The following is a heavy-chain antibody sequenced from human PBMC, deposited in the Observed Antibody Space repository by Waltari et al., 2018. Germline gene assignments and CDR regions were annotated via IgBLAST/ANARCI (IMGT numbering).Heavy chain of an antibody. CDR2: IHTSGSS. Sequence: QVQLQESGPGLVKPSETLSLTCTVSGGSISRYYWSWIRQPAGKGLEWIVRIHTSGSSNYYPSLKSRVTMSVDTSKNHFSLKLSSGTAADTAVYYCARDEVDIVATMGWFDPWGQGTLVTVYS. J-gene: IGHJ5*02. V-gene: IGHV4-4*07. CDR3: ARDEVDIVATMGWFDP. CDR1: GGSISRYY. D-gene: IGHD5-12*01.